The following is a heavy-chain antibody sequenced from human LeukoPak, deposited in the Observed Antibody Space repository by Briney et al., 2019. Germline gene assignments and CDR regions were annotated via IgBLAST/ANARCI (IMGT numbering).Heavy chain of an antibody. V-gene: IGHV3-53*05. CDR1: GFTVSSNY. Sequence: GGSLRLSCAASGFTVSSNYMSWVRQATGKGLEWVSVIYSGGSTYYADSVKGRFTISRDNSKNTLYLQMNSLRAEDTAVYYCAKVSSSWTLYYYYGMDVWGQGTTVTVSS. J-gene: IGHJ6*02. CDR2: IYSGGST. CDR3: AKVSSSWTLYYYYGMDV. D-gene: IGHD6-13*01.